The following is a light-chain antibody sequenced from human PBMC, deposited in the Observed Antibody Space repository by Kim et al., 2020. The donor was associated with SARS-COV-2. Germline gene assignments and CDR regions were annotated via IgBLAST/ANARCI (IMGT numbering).Light chain of an antibody. J-gene: IGLJ3*02. Sequence: VSVAPGKTARITCGGNNIGSKSVHWYQQKPGQAPVLVIYYDSDRPSGIPERFSGSDSGNTATLTISRVGAGDEADYYWQVWERCSDHSGFGGWRQLSVL. CDR3: QVWERCSDHSG. V-gene: IGLV3-21*01. CDR2: YDS. CDR1: NIGSKS.